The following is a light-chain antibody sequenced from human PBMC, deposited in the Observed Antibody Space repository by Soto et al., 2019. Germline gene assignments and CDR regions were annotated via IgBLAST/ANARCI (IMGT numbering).Light chain of an antibody. CDR3: QQTYSTPYT. J-gene: IGKJ2*01. CDR2: AAS. Sequence: DIQMTQSPSSLSASVGDRVTITCRASQSISSYLNRYQQKPGKAPKLLIYAASSLQSGVPSMFSGSVSEKDFTLTISSLQPEDFATYYCQQTYSTPYTFGQGTKLEIK. V-gene: IGKV1-39*01. CDR1: QSISSY.